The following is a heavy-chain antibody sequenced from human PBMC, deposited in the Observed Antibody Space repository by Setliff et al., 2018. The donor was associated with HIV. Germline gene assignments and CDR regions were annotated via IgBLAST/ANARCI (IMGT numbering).Heavy chain of an antibody. CDR2: IYYSGST. V-gene: IGHV4-59*01. CDR3: ARGGGFWYYDSSGYGGRLYYYYGMDV. CDR1: GGSISSYY. J-gene: IGHJ6*02. Sequence: SATLSLTCTVSGGSISSYYWSWIRQPPGKGLEWIGYIYYSGSTNYNPSLKSRVTISVDTSKNQFSLKLSSVTAADTAVYYCARGGGFWYYDSSGYGGRLYYYYGMDVWGQGTTVTVSS. D-gene: IGHD3-22*01.